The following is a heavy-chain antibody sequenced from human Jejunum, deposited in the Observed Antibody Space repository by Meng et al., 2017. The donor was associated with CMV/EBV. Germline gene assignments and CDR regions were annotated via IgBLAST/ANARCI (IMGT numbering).Heavy chain of an antibody. CDR2: LTSDGRTT. V-gene: IGHV3-74*03. CDR3: ARDGSYNFDY. J-gene: IGHJ4*02. CDR1: GFTFSSSW. D-gene: IGHD1-26*01. Sequence: LLLSCAASGFTFSSSWMHWVRQVPGKGLVWVSRLTSDGRTTYADSVKGRFTISRDDATSTLYLQMNSLRAEDTAVYYCARDGSYNFDYWGQGTLVTVSS.